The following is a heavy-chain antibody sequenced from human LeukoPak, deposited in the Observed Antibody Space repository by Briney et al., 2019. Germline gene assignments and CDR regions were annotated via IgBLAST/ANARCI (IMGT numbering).Heavy chain of an antibody. Sequence: LQTLSLTCTVSGGSISSGGYYWSWIRQHPGKGLEWIGYIYYSGSTYYNPSLKSRITISVDTSKNQFSLELTSVTAADTAVYYCVRDPTTTRGAFDIWGQGTMVTVSS. CDR1: GGSISSGGYY. J-gene: IGHJ3*02. V-gene: IGHV4-31*03. D-gene: IGHD1-1*01. CDR2: IYYSGST. CDR3: VRDPTTTRGAFDI.